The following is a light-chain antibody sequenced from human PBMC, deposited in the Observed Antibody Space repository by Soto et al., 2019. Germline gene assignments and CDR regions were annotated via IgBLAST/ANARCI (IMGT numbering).Light chain of an antibody. V-gene: IGKV4-1*01. CDR2: DAS. J-gene: IGKJ4*01. CDR1: QSVLYSSNNKNY. Sequence: DIVMTQSPDSLAVSLGERATINCKSSQSVLYSSNNKNYLAWFQQKPGQAPRLLIYDASNRAAGIPARFSGSGSGTDFTLTISSLEPEDSAVYYCQQRSNWPPLTFGGGTKVEIK. CDR3: QQRSNWPPLT.